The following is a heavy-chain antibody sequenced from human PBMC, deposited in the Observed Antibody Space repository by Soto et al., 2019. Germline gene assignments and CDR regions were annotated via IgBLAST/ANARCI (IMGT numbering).Heavy chain of an antibody. V-gene: IGHV3-30-3*01. CDR3: ARDTDIVLVPAATASGMDV. CDR1: GFTVSSYA. J-gene: IGHJ6*02. Sequence: PGGSLRLSCAASGFTVSSYAMHWVRQAPGKGLEWVAVISYDGSNKYYADSVKGRFTISRDNSKNTLYLQMNSLRAEDTAVYYCARDTDIVLVPAATASGMDVWGQGTTVTVSS. D-gene: IGHD2-2*01. CDR2: ISYDGSNK.